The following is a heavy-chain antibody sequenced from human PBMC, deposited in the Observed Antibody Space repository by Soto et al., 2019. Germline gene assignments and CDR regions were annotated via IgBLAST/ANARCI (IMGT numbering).Heavy chain of an antibody. CDR2: INAGNGNT. CDR1: GYRFTMYA. J-gene: IGHJ6*02. V-gene: IGHV1-3*01. Sequence: ASVKVSCKASGYRFTMYAMHWVRQAPGQRLEWMGWINAGNGNTKYSQKFQGRVTITRDTSASTAYMELSSLRSEDTAVYYCARDSSVVDATYYAYYGMDVWGQGTTVTVSS. CDR3: ARDSSVVDATYYAYYGMDV. D-gene: IGHD2-15*01.